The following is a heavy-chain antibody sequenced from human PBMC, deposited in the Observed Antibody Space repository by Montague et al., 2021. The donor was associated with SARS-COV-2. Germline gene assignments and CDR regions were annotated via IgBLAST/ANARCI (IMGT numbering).Heavy chain of an antibody. Sequence: SETLSLTCTVSGGSISNYYWSWIRQPPGKGLEWIGYVDKSDNTDYNPSLKSRVTISLDTSKKQFSLKLNSVTSADTAVYYCTSGEGNYGWRYYFDYWGQGTLVTVSS. CDR1: GGSISNYY. CDR3: TSGEGNYGWRYYFDY. D-gene: IGHD3-10*01. CDR2: VDKSDNT. V-gene: IGHV4-59*01. J-gene: IGHJ4*02.